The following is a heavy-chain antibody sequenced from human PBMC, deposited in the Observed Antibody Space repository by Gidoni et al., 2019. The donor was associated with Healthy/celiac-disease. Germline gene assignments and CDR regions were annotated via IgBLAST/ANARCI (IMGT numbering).Heavy chain of an antibody. CDR3: ARDWSVGWTANNYYYGMDV. Sequence: QVQLVESGGGVVQPGRSLRLSCAASGFPFSSYGMHWVRQAPGKGLEWVAVIWYDGSNKYYADSVKGRFTISRDNSKNTLYLQMNSLRAEDTAVYYCARDWSVGWTANNYYYGMDVWGQGTTVTVSS. J-gene: IGHJ6*02. CDR1: GFPFSSYG. D-gene: IGHD3-3*01. CDR2: IWYDGSNK. V-gene: IGHV3-33*01.